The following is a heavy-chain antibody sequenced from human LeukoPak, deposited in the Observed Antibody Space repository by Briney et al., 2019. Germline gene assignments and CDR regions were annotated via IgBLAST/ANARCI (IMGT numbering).Heavy chain of an antibody. CDR1: GFTFSSYG. CDR2: IWYDGSSK. D-gene: IGHD6-13*01. V-gene: IGHV3-33*01. Sequence: TGGSLRLSCAASGFTFSSYGMHWVRQAPGKGLEWVAVIWYDGSSKYYADSVKGRFTISRDNSKNTLYLQMNSLRAEDTAVYYCARGIAAAGTPYYFDYWGQGTLVTVSP. CDR3: ARGIAAAGTPYYFDY. J-gene: IGHJ4*02.